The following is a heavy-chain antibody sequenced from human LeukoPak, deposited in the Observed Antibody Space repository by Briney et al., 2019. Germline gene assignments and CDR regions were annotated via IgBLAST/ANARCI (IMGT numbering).Heavy chain of an antibody. J-gene: IGHJ5*02. CDR3: ARSGIAAAGTEGGFDP. CDR2: IYYSGST. Sequence: SETLSLTCTVSGGSTSSYYWSWIRQPPGKGLEWIGYIYYSGSTNYNPSLKSRVTISVDTSKNQFSLKLSSVTAADTAVYYCARSGIAAAGTEGGFDPWGQGTLVTVSS. V-gene: IGHV4-59*01. CDR1: GGSTSSYY. D-gene: IGHD6-13*01.